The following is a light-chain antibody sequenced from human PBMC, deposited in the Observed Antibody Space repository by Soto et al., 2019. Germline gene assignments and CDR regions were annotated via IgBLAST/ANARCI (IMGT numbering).Light chain of an antibody. CDR2: DVS. CDR1: SSDVGGYNY. V-gene: IGLV2-14*01. CDR3: SSYTSSPRV. J-gene: IGLJ1*01. Sequence: QSVLTQPASVSGSPGQSITISCTGTSSDVGGYNYVSWYQQHPGKAPKLMIYDVSNRPSGVSNRFSGSKSGNTASLTISGLQAEDEADYYCSSYTSSPRVFGTGTKLPS.